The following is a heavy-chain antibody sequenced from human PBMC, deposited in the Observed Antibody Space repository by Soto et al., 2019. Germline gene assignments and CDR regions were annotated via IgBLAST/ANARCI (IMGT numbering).Heavy chain of an antibody. V-gene: IGHV4-59*08. CDR1: GGTISSWY. J-gene: IGHJ4*02. CDR3: ARRYGSAIDY. D-gene: IGHD1-26*01. Sequence: SEILSLTCTVSGGTISSWYWSWIRQPPGKGLEWIGYIYYSGSTNCNPSLKSRVTISVDTSKNQFSLKLSSVTAADTDVYYCARRYGSAIDYWGQGTLVTVSS. CDR2: IYYSGST.